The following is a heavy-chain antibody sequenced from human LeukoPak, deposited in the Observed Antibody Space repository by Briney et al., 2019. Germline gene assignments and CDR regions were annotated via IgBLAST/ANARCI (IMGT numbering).Heavy chain of an antibody. D-gene: IGHD5/OR15-5a*01. J-gene: IGHJ4*02. CDR2: IKQDGSEK. Sequence: GGSLRLSCAASGFTFSSYWMSWVRQAPGKGLEWVANIKQDGSEKYYVDSAKGRFTISRDNANNSLFLDLKSLKVEDTAVYYCGRIDQRILKTGVAQCLDYWGQGTLVTVSS. CDR1: GFTFSSYW. V-gene: IGHV3-7*01. CDR3: GRIDQRILKTGVAQCLDY.